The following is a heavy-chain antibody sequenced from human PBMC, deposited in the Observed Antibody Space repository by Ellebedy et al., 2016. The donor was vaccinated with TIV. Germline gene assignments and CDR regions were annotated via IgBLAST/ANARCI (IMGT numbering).Heavy chain of an antibody. CDR1: RYTFTSYY. CDR3: ASGYNWNDMGFDY. CDR2: INPSGGST. J-gene: IGHJ4*02. Sequence: ASVKVSXKASRYTFTSYYMHWVRQAPGQGLEWMGIINPSGGSTSYAQKFQGRVTMTRDTSTSTVYMELSSLRSEDTAVYYCASGYNWNDMGFDYWGQGTLVTVSS. D-gene: IGHD1-20*01. V-gene: IGHV1-46*01.